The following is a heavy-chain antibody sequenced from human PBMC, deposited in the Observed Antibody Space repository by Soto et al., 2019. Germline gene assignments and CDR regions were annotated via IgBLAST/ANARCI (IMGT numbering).Heavy chain of an antibody. CDR2: IKSKTDGGTT. D-gene: IGHD3-3*01. J-gene: IGHJ6*02. Sequence: EVQLVESGGGLVKPGGSLRLSCAASGFSFSNAWMSWVRQAPGKGLEWVGRIKSKTDGGTTDYAAPVKGRFTISRDDSKNTLYLQMNSLKTEDTAVYYCTTALRFPHYYGMDVWGQGTTVTVSS. V-gene: IGHV3-15*01. CDR1: GFSFSNAW. CDR3: TTALRFPHYYGMDV.